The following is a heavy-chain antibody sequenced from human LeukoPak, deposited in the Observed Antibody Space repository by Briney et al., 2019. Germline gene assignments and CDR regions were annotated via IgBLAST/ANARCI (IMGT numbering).Heavy chain of an antibody. CDR2: INPSGGST. Sequence: ASVKVSCKASGYTFTGYYMHWVRQAPGQGLEWMGIINPSGGSTSYAQKFQGRVTMTRDTSTSTVYMELSSLRSEDTAVYYCARDPSHLDYFDYWGQGTLVTVSS. CDR1: GYTFTGYY. V-gene: IGHV1-46*01. J-gene: IGHJ4*02. CDR3: ARDPSHLDYFDY. D-gene: IGHD2-2*01.